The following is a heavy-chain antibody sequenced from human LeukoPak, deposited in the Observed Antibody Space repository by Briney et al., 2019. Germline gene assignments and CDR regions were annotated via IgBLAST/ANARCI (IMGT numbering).Heavy chain of an antibody. V-gene: IGHV4-34*01. D-gene: IGHD2-15*01. CDR3: AGYCSGGSCYQDNWLDP. J-gene: IGHJ5*02. CDR1: GGSFSGYY. Sequence: SETLSLTCAVYGGSFSGYYWSWIRQPPGKGLEWIGEINHSGSTNYNPSLKSRVTISVDTSKNQFSLKLSSVTAADTAVYYCAGYCSGGSCYQDNWLDPWGQGTLVTVSS. CDR2: INHSGST.